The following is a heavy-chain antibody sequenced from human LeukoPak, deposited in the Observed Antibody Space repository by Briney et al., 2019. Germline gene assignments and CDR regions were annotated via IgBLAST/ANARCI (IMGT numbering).Heavy chain of an antibody. V-gene: IGHV4-34*01. J-gene: IGHJ2*01. CDR1: GGSFSGYY. CDR2: INHSGST. Sequence: SETLSLTCAVYGGSFSGYYWSWIRQPPGKGLEWIGEINHSGSTNYNPSLKSRVTISVDTSKNQFSLKLSSVTAADTAVYYCARVPRHCSSTSCHFWYFDLWGRGTLVTVSS. D-gene: IGHD2-2*01. CDR3: ARVPRHCSSTSCHFWYFDL.